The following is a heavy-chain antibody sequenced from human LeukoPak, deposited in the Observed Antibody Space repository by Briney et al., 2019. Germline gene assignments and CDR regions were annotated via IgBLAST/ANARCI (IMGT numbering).Heavy chain of an antibody. CDR1: GFTFSSYG. D-gene: IGHD1-14*01. Sequence: GRSLRLSCAASGFTFSSYGMHWVRQAPGKGLEWVAVISYDGSNKYYGDSVKGRFTISRDNAKNMLYLQVNSLRAEDTAVYYRATQQGGNPAYWGQGTLVTVSS. CDR3: ATQQGGNPAY. V-gene: IGHV3-30*03. J-gene: IGHJ4*02. CDR2: ISYDGSNK.